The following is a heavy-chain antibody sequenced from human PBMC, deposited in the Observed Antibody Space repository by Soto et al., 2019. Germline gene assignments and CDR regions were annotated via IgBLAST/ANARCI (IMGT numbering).Heavy chain of an antibody. CDR3: ARIVGARLNDY. CDR1: GFTFNDYY. D-gene: IGHD1-26*01. J-gene: IGHJ4*02. V-gene: IGHV3-11*05. Sequence: QVQLVEPGGGLVKPGGSLRLSCAASGFTFNDYYMTWFRQAPGKGLEWLSCISTTGSYTNYADSVKGRFTISRDNAENSLFLQMDSLRDEDTAVYYCARIVGARLNDYWGQGTLVTVSS. CDR2: ISTTGSYT.